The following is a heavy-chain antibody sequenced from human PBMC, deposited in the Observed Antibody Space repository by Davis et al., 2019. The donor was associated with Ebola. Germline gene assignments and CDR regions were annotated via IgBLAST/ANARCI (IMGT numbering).Heavy chain of an antibody. D-gene: IGHD5-24*01. V-gene: IGHV1-69*13. J-gene: IGHJ5*02. CDR2: IIPIFGAA. CDR3: ARSEMATILGLFLDL. CDR1: RGTFSSYA. Sequence: SVTVSCKASRGTFSSYAINWVRQAPGQGLEWMGGIIPIFGAADYALNFKGRVTITADESTRTAYMELRSLRSDDTAVYFCARSEMATILGLFLDLWGQGTLVTVSS.